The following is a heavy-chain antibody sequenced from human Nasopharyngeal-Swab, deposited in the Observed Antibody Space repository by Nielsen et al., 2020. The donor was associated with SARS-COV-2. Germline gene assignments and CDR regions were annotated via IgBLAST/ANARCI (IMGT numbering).Heavy chain of an antibody. CDR2: IYSGGST. Sequence: GGSLRLSCAASGFTVSSNYMSWVRQAPGKGLEWVSVIYSGGSTYYADSVKGRFTISGHNSKNTLYLQMNSLRAEDTAVYYCARERYYYDSSGYPGSNWFDPWGQGTLVTVSS. D-gene: IGHD3-22*01. CDR3: ARERYYYDSSGYPGSNWFDP. CDR1: GFTVSSNY. J-gene: IGHJ5*02. V-gene: IGHV3-53*04.